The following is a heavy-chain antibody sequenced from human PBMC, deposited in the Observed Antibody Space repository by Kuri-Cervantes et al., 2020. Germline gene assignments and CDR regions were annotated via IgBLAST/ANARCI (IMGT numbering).Heavy chain of an antibody. V-gene: IGHV3-23*01. Sequence: GGSLRLSCAASGFTFSAYAMSWVRQAPGKGLEWVSSTSGSDGSTYYAGSVTGRFTISRDNSRNTLYLQMNSLRAEDTAIYYCAKSDRDITGTTDYWGQGTLVTVSS. D-gene: IGHD1-20*01. CDR2: TSGSDGST. J-gene: IGHJ4*02. CDR3: AKSDRDITGTTDY. CDR1: GFTFSAYA.